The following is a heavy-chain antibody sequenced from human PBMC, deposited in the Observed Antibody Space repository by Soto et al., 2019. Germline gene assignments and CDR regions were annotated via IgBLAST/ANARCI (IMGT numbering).Heavy chain of an antibody. CDR2: ISAHNGNT. CDR3: ARGGQYSYYGFLYVGMDV. Sequence: ASVKVSCKASGYTFTNHGISWVRQAPGQGLEWMGWISAHNGNTNYAQNFQGRVTMTTDRSTSTASMDLRSLRSDDTAIYYCARGGQYSYYGFLYVGMDVWGQGPTVTVSS. V-gene: IGHV1-18*04. J-gene: IGHJ6*02. D-gene: IGHD3-3*01. CDR1: GYTFTNHG.